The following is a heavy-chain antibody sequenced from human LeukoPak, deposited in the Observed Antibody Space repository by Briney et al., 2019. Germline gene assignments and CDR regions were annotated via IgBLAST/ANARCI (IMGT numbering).Heavy chain of an antibody. CDR1: GFTFSYYG. V-gene: IGHV3-30*18. CDR2: ISYDGSNK. D-gene: IGHD1-26*01. J-gene: IGHJ4*02. Sequence: GGSLRLSCAASGFTFSYYGMHWVRQAPGKGLEWVAVISYDGSNKYYVDSVKGRFTISRDNSKNTLYVQMNSLRAEDTAVYYCAKEYSGSHSGRGIFEYGGQGTLVTVS. CDR3: AKEYSGSHSGRGIFEY.